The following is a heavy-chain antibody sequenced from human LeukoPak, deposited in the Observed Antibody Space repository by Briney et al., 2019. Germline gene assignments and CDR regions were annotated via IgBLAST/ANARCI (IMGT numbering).Heavy chain of an antibody. CDR2: IIPIFGTA. CDR1: GGTFSSYA. J-gene: IGHJ4*02. D-gene: IGHD2-15*01. CDR3: ARAPLGYCSGGSCYSGGRYYFDY. V-gene: IGHV1-69*01. Sequence: SVKVSCKASGGTFSSYAISWVRQAPGQGLEWMGGIIPIFGTANYAQKFQGRVTITADESTSTAYMELSSLRSEDTAVYYCARAPLGYCSGGSCYSGGRYYFDYWGQGTLVTVSS.